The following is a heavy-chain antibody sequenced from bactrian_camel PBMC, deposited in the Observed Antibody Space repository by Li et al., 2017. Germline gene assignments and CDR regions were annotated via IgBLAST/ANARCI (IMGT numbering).Heavy chain of an antibody. Sequence: VQLVESGGGLVQPGGSLRVSCAASGLTFSTYAMSWVRQAPGKGLEWVSAINPGGGSTYYPDSVKGRFSISRDNAKNSVYLQMNSLRPEDTAVYYCVPPIDLDWGYWGQGTQVTVS. V-gene: IGHV3S40*01. D-gene: IGHD2*01. CDR3: VPPIDLDWGY. J-gene: IGHJ4*01. CDR1: GLTFSTYA. CDR2: INPGGGST.